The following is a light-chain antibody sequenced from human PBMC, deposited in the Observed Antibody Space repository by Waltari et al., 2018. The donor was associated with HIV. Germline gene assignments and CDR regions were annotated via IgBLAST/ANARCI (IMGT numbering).Light chain of an antibody. J-gene: IGKJ3*01. CDR3: QQLNSYPVPFT. V-gene: IGKV1-9*01. CDR2: SAS. Sequence: DIQLTQSPSLLPASVGDRVTITCRASQGISSYLAWYQQKPGKAPKLLIYSASTLQSGVPSRFSGRASGTEFTLTISSLQPEDFATYYCQQLNSYPVPFTFGPGTKVDIK. CDR1: QGISSY.